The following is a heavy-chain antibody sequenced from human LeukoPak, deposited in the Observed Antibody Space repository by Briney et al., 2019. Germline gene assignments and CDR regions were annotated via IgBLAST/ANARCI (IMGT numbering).Heavy chain of an antibody. CDR3: AIFYKRGYNYYYRVA. V-gene: IGHV4-38-2*01. CDR2: IYHSGST. Sequence: SETLSLTCVVSGYSFSSGYYWGWIRQPPGKGLEWIGTIYHSGSTYYNPSPKRRVTISLDTSKKKFSLKLSFVTAASTAVYHFAIFYKRGYNYYYRVAWGKGDTLTVSS. J-gene: IGHJ6*03. D-gene: IGHD5-18*01. CDR1: GYSFSSGYY.